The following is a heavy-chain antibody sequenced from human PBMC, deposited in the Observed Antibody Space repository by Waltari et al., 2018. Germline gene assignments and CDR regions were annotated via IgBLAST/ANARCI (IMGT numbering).Heavy chain of an antibody. Sequence: QVQLQESGPGLVKPSETLSLPCTVSGGSISSYYMSWIRPPAGKGLAWIGRIYTSGSTNYNPSLKSRVTMSVDTSKNQFSLKLSSVTAAYTAVYYCARDSPHTYYYDSSGYTNWFDPWGQGTLVTVSS. D-gene: IGHD3-22*01. CDR3: ARDSPHTYYYDSSGYTNWFDP. V-gene: IGHV4-4*07. CDR1: GGSISSYY. CDR2: IYTSGST. J-gene: IGHJ5*02.